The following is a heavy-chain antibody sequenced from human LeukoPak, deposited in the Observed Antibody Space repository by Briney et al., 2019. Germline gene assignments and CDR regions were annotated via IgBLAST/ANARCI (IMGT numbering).Heavy chain of an antibody. CDR2: ISSSSSYI. D-gene: IGHD1-7*01. J-gene: IGHJ6*03. CDR3: ARDNWNYRGSYYYYMDV. V-gene: IGHV3-21*01. Sequence: GGSLRLSCAASGFTFSSYSMNWVRQAPGKGLEWVSSISSSSSYIYYADSVKGRFTISRDNAKNSLYLQMNSLRAEDTAVYYCARDNWNYRGSYYYYMDVWGKGTTVTVSS. CDR1: GFTFSSYS.